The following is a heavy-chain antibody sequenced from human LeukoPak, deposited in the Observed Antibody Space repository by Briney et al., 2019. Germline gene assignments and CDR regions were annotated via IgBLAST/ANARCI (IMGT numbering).Heavy chain of an antibody. CDR3: ARVNYRSGFFRNFYYYGMDV. D-gene: IGHD6-19*01. Sequence: ASVKVSCKASGYTFSDYYIHWVRQGPGHGLEWMGWINPNSGGTDCAQRFQGRVTMTRETSNTTAYMELSRLRSDDTAVYYCARVNYRSGFFRNFYYYGMDVWGQGTTVTVSS. J-gene: IGHJ6*02. V-gene: IGHV1-2*02. CDR1: GYTFSDYY. CDR2: INPNSGGT.